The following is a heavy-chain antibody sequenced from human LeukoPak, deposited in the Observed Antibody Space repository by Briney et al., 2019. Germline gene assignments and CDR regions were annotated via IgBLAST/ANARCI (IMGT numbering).Heavy chain of an antibody. CDR1: GGSFSGYY. CDR2: INHSGST. V-gene: IGHV4-34*01. Sequence: SETLSLTCAVYGGSFSGYYWSWTRQPPGKGLEWIGEINHSGSTNYNPSLKSRVTISVDTSKNQFSLKLSSVTAADTAVYYCARGVRRMTRAFDIWGQGTMVTVSS. D-gene: IGHD2-8*01. J-gene: IGHJ3*02. CDR3: ARGVRRMTRAFDI.